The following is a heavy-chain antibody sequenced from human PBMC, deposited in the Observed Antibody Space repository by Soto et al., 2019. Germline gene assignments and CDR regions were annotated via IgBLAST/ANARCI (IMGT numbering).Heavy chain of an antibody. CDR1: GFTFNSYA. CDR2: ISGSGGST. Sequence: PGGSLRLSCAASGFTFNSYAMSWVRQAPGKGLEWVSAISGSGGSTYYADSVKGRFTISRDNSKNTLYLQMNSLRAEDTAVYYCARNNYDILTGYLDNWFDPWGQGTLVTVSS. CDR3: ARNNYDILTGYLDNWFDP. J-gene: IGHJ5*02. V-gene: IGHV3-23*01. D-gene: IGHD3-9*01.